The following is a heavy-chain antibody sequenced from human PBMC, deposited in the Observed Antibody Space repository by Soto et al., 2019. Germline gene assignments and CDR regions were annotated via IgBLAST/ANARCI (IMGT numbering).Heavy chain of an antibody. J-gene: IGHJ2*01. CDR3: ARRHDSSSWYFAL. D-gene: IGHD6-13*01. CDR2: IYYSGST. Sequence: QVQLQESGPGLVKPSETLSLTCTVSGGSISSYYWSWIRQPPGKGLEWIGYIYYSGSTNYNPSLKSRVTISVDTSKNQFSLKLSSVTAADTAVYYCARRHDSSSWYFALWGRGNLVTVAS. V-gene: IGHV4-59*01. CDR1: GGSISSYY.